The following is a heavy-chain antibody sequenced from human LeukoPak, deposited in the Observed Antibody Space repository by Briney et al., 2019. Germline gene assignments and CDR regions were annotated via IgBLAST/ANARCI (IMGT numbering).Heavy chain of an antibody. Sequence: GGSLRLSCAASGFSFSINAMNWVRQAPGKGLEWVSVISSSGGSTYYADSVKGRFTISRDNSKNTLYLQMNSLRAEDTAVYYCANRRSSGLDYWGQGTLVTVSS. D-gene: IGHD3-22*01. CDR2: ISSSGGST. CDR3: ANRRSSGLDY. J-gene: IGHJ4*02. CDR1: GFSFSINA. V-gene: IGHV3-23*01.